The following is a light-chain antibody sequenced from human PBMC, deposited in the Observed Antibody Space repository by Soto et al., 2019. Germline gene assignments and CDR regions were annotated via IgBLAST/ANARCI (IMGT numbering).Light chain of an antibody. J-gene: IGKJ1*01. CDR1: QTIYSN. Sequence: IMMTQSPATLSVSLGERATLSCRAGQTIYSNVAWYQQRPGQAPRLLIYRASTRATGVPARFSGSGSGTELTLTISRPQYQDFPISYCQQYQNLWTFGQGTKVDI. CDR2: RAS. V-gene: IGKV3-15*01. CDR3: QQYQNLWT.